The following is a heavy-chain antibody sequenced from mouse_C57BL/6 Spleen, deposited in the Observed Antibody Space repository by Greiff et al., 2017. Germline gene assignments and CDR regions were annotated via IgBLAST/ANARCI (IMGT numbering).Heavy chain of an antibody. CDR1: GYTFTSYW. CDR3: ARELINPPYYFDY. D-gene: IGHD2-4*01. J-gene: IGHJ2*01. V-gene: IGHV1-64*01. CDR2: IHPTSGST. Sequence: VQLQQPGAELVKPGASVKLSCKASGYTFTSYWMHWVKQRPGQGLEWIGMIHPTSGSTNYNEKFKSKSTLTVNKSSSTAYMQLISLTSDDSAVYSCARELINPPYYFDYWGQGTTLTVSS.